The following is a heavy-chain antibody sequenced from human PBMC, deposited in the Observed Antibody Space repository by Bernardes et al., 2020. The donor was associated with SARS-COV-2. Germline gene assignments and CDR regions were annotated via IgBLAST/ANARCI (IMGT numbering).Heavy chain of an antibody. CDR2: ISSSSSYI. J-gene: IGHJ6*02. CDR1: GFTFSSYS. Sequence: GGSLRLSCAASGFTFSSYSMNWVRQAPGKGLEWVSSISSSSSYIYYADSVKGRFTISRDNAKNSLYLQMNSLRAEDTAVYYCARTLAGGDWVAYYYYGMDVWGQGTTVTVSS. CDR3: ARTLAGGDWVAYYYYGMDV. D-gene: IGHD2-21*02. V-gene: IGHV3-21*01.